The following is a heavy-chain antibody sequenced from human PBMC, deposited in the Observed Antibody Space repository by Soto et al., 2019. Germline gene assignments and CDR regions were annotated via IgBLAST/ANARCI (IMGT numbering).Heavy chain of an antibody. CDR3: VREATAPLRNWANDV. J-gene: IGHJ4*02. D-gene: IGHD2-21*02. CDR1: GYTFTNHH. Sequence: HVQLVQSGAEVKMPGASVKVSCKAYGYTFTNHHVHWVRLAPGQGLEWMGIVTPISVATHYAARVQATVALTRDTSTNPVSLALSRLRSENTAVYSCVREATAPLRNWANDVWGQGTVVAVSS. CDR2: VTPISVAT. V-gene: IGHV1-46*01.